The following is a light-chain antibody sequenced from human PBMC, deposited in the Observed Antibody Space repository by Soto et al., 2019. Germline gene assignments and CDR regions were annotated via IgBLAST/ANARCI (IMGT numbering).Light chain of an antibody. CDR2: GAS. CDR1: RGVSSSY. J-gene: IGKJ1*01. Sequence: EIGVKQSPAALSLLSEERATVACRANRGVSSSYFDWYQQKPGQXPRLLIYGASSRATGIPNRFSGSGSGTDFTLTISRLEPEDFAVYYCQRYGGSPQALGQGTKVDIK. CDR3: QRYGGSPQA. V-gene: IGKV3-20*01.